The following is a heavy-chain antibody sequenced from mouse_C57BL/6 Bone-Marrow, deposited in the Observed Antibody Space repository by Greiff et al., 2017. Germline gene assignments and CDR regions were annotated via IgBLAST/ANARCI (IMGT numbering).Heavy chain of an antibody. V-gene: IGHV1-39*01. CDR1: GYSFTDYN. D-gene: IGHD3-2*02. J-gene: IGHJ4*01. CDR2: INPNYGTT. CDR3: ARSGSSGYAMDY. Sequence: EVHLVESGPELVKPGASVKISCKASGYSFTDYNMNWVKQSNGKSLEWIGVINPNYGTTSYNQKFKGKATLTVDQSSSTAYRQLNSLTSEDSAVYYCARSGSSGYAMDYWGQGTSVTVSS.